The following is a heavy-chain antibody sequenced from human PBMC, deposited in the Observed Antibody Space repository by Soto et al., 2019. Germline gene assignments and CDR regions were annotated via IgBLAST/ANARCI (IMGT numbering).Heavy chain of an antibody. V-gene: IGHV3-21*01. CDR3: AREYTAWPLAYGLDV. J-gene: IGHJ6*02. D-gene: IGHD2-2*02. Sequence: LRLSCVGSGFTFSTYSINWVRQAPGKGLEWVSSISSRSDIYYADSVKGRFTISRDNAKNSVSLQMNSLRAEDTAVYYCAREYTAWPLAYGLDVCGQGTTVTVS. CDR1: GFTFSTYS. CDR2: ISSRSDI.